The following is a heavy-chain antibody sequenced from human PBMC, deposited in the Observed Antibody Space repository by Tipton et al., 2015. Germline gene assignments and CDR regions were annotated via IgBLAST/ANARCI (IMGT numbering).Heavy chain of an antibody. V-gene: IGHV1-2*02. J-gene: IGHJ4*02. Sequence: QSGPEVKKPGASVRVSCKTSASTFTGYYITWVRQAPGQGLEWMGWIYSYSGDTNYAQKFQGRVTMTRDTSISTAYMELSSLRSDDAAIYYCTSDPGDLDTFDYWGQGTLVTVSS. CDR3: TSDPGDLDTFDY. D-gene: IGHD7-27*01. CDR2: IYSYSGDT. CDR1: ASTFTGYY.